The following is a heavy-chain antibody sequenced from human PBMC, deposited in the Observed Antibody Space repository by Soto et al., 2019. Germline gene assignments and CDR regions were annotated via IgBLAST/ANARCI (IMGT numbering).Heavy chain of an antibody. Sequence: TGGSLRLSCAASGFTFSSYAMSWVRQAPGKGLEWVSAISGSGGSTYYADSVKGRFTISRDNSKNTLYLQMNSLRAEDTAVYYCAKDSYYDSSGYTGYWGQGTLVTVSS. CDR3: AKDSYYDSSGYTGY. J-gene: IGHJ4*02. V-gene: IGHV3-23*01. CDR2: ISGSGGST. D-gene: IGHD3-22*01. CDR1: GFTFSSYA.